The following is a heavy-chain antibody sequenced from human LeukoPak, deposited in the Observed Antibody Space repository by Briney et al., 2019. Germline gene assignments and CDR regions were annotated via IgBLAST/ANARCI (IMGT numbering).Heavy chain of an antibody. CDR3: ARDGSGSPHNLNYYYYYMDV. CDR2: INPNSGGT. Sequence: GASVKVSCKASGYTFTSYGISWVRQAPGQGLEWMGWINPNSGGTNYAQKFQGRVTMTRDTSISTAYMELSRLRSDDTAVYYCARDGSGSPHNLNYYYYYMDVWGKGTTVTISS. J-gene: IGHJ6*03. D-gene: IGHD3-10*01. CDR1: GYTFTSYG. V-gene: IGHV1-2*02.